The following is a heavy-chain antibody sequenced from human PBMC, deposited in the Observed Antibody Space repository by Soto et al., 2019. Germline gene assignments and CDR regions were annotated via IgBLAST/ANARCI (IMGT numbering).Heavy chain of an antibody. V-gene: IGHV1-18*01. CDR3: ARGARIAVAGRGLDP. J-gene: IGHJ5*02. CDR1: GYTFTSYG. CDR2: ISAYNGNT. D-gene: IGHD6-19*01. Sequence: ASVKVSCKASGYTFTSYGISWVRQAPGQGLEWMGWISAYNGNTNYAQKLQGRVTMTPDTSTNTAYMELRNLRSDDTAVYYCARGARIAVAGRGLDPWGQGTLVTVS.